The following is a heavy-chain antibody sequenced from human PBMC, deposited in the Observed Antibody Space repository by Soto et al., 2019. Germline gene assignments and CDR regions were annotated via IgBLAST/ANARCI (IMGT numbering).Heavy chain of an antibody. CDR1: GYTFTSYG. J-gene: IGHJ3*01. CDR3: ARSGGRSYYGAFDV. V-gene: IGHV1-18*01. Sequence: ASVKVSCKASGYTFTSYGISWVRQAPGQGLEWMGWISAYNGNTNYAQKLQGRVTMTTDTSTSTAYMELRSLRAEDTAVYYCARSGGRSYYGAFDVWGQGTMVTVSS. CDR2: ISAYNGNT. D-gene: IGHD1-26*01.